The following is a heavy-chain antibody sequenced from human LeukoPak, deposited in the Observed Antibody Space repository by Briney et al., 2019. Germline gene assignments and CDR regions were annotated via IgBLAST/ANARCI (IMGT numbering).Heavy chain of an antibody. D-gene: IGHD5-12*01. V-gene: IGHV4-39*07. CDR3: ARNHNGYDDY. CDR1: GGSISSSSYY. CDR2: IYYSGNT. Sequence: SETLSLTCTVSGGSISSSSYYWGWIRQPPGKGLEWIGSIYYSGNTYYNPSLKSRVTISLDTSKSHFSLKLSSVTAADTAVYYCARNHNGYDDYWGQGTLVTVSS. J-gene: IGHJ4*02.